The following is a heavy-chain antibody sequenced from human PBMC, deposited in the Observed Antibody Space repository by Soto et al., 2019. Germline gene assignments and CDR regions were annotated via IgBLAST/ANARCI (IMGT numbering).Heavy chain of an antibody. Sequence: SETLSLTCTVSGGSISSYYWSWIRQPPGKGLEWIGYIYYSGSTNYNPSLKSRVTISVDTPKNQFSLKLSPVTAADTAVDYCARLVATIWGFDYWGQGTLVTVSS. D-gene: IGHD5-12*01. J-gene: IGHJ4*02. CDR3: ARLVATIWGFDY. V-gene: IGHV4-59*08. CDR2: IYYSGST. CDR1: GGSISSYY.